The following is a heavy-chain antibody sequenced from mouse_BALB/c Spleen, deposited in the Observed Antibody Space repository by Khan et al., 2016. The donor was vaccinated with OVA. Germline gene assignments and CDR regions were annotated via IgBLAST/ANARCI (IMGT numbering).Heavy chain of an antibody. Sequence: EVELVESGGDLVKPGGSLKLSCAASGFTFSSYGMSWVRQTPDKRLEWVATISSGGSYTYYPDSLKGRFTISRDNAKNTLYLQMSSLKSEDTAKYYCTRQPGYSGGSAMDYWGQGTSVTVSS. V-gene: IGHV5-6*01. J-gene: IGHJ4*01. D-gene: IGHD2-3*01. CDR1: GFTFSSYG. CDR2: ISSGGSYT. CDR3: TRQPGYSGGSAMDY.